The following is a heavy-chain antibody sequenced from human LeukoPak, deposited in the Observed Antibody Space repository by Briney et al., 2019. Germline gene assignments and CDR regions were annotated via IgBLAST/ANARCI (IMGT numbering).Heavy chain of an antibody. CDR3: ARGYSSSWNYFDY. V-gene: IGHV4-59*01. CDR2: VFDSGGA. J-gene: IGHJ4*02. CDR1: GGSISNYW. Sequence: PSETLSLTCTVSGGSISNYWWSWIRQPPGKGLEWIGYVFDSGGANYNPSLKSRVTISVDTSKKQFSLKLSSVTAADTAVYYCARGYSSSWNYFDYWGQGTLVTVSS. D-gene: IGHD6-13*01.